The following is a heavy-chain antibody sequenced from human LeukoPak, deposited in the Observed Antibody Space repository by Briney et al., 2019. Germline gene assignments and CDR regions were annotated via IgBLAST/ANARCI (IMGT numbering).Heavy chain of an antibody. D-gene: IGHD2-15*01. Sequence: KPSETLSLTCAVYGGSFSVYYCSWIRQPPGKGLEWIGEINHSGSTNYNPSLKSRVTISVDTSKNQFSLKLSSVTAADTAVYYCARGRGYCSGGSCYFYYYYGMDVWGQGTTVTVSS. CDR1: GGSFSVYY. J-gene: IGHJ6*02. V-gene: IGHV4-34*01. CDR3: ARGRGYCSGGSCYFYYYYGMDV. CDR2: INHSGST.